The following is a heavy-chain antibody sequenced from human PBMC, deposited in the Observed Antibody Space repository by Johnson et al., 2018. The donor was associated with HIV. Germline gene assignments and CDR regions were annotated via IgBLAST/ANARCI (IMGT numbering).Heavy chain of an antibody. Sequence: QVQLVESGGGLVQPGGSLRLSCAASGFTFSSYGMHWVRQAPGKGLEWVAFIRYDGSNKYYADSVKGRFTISRDNSKNTLYLQMNSLKTEDTAVYYCTRHSSLGYPRTFDIWGQGTMVNVSS. V-gene: IGHV3-33*08. CDR1: GFTFSSYG. D-gene: IGHD5-18*01. CDR3: TRHSSLGYPRTFDI. CDR2: IRYDGSNK. J-gene: IGHJ3*02.